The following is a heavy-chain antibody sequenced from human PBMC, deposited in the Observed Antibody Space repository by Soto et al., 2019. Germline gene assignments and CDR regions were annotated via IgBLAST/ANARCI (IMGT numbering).Heavy chain of an antibody. V-gene: IGHV3-73*01. J-gene: IGHJ6*02. Sequence: GALRLSCAASGFTFSGSAMHWVRQASGKGLEWVGRIRSKANSYATAYAASVKGRFTISRDDSKNTAYLQMNSLKTEDTAVYYCTRRRDSSTSYHYNGMDVWGQGITVTVSS. D-gene: IGHD6-13*01. CDR1: GFTFSGSA. CDR2: IRSKANSYAT. CDR3: TRRRDSSTSYHYNGMDV.